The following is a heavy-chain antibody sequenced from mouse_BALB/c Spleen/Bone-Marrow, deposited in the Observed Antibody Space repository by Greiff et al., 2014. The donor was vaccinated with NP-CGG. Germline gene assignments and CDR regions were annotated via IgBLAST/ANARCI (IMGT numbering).Heavy chain of an antibody. D-gene: IGHD1-1*01. J-gene: IGHJ3*01. CDR2: IGVGGTYT. CDR1: GFSFSGYG. V-gene: IGHV5-6*01. Sequence: EVKLVESGGDLVKPGGSLKLSCAASGFSFSGYGMSWVRQTPDNRLEWVATIGVGGTYTYYPDSVKGRFTISRENAKNTLYLRMSRLKSEDTAMYYCARPFTTVVATVFAYWGQGTLVTVSA. CDR3: ARPFTTVVATVFAY.